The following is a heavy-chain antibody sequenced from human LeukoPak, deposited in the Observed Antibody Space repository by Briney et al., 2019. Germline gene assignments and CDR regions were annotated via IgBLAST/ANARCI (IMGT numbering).Heavy chain of an antibody. V-gene: IGHV4-34*01. CDR3: ARGPHLVRHYMDV. J-gene: IGHJ6*03. D-gene: IGHD2-2*01. CDR1: GGSFSAYY. Sequence: PSETLSLTCAVYGGSFSAYYWSWIRQPPGKGLEWIGEINHSGSTNYNPSLKSRVTISVDTSKNQFSLKLTSVTAADTAVYYCARGPHLVRHYMDVWGKGTTVIASS. CDR2: INHSGST.